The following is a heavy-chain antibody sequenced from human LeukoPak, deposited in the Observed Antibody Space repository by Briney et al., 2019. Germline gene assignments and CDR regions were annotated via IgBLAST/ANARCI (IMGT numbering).Heavy chain of an antibody. CDR1: GGSISSYY. V-gene: IGHV4-59*01. J-gene: IGHJ4*02. D-gene: IGHD3-10*01. CDR3: ARVLKYYGSGSYLDY. Sequence: KPSETLSLTCAVSGGSISSYYWSWIRQPPGKGLEWIGYIYYSGSTNYNPSLKSRVTISVDTSKNQFSLKLSSVTAADTAVYYCARVLKYYGSGSYLDYWGQGTLVTVSS. CDR2: IYYSGST.